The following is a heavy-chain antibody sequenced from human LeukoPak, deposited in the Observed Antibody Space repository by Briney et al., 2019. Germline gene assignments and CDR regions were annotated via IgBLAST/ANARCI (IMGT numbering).Heavy chain of an antibody. CDR2: ISGSGGST. Sequence: PGGSLRLSCAASGFTFGSYAMSWVRQAPGEGLEWVSAISGSGGSTYYADSVKGRFTISRDNAKNSLYLQMNSLRDEDTAVYYCAIDLGYCSGGSCEYNWFDPWGQGTLVTVSS. CDR3: AIDLGYCSGGSCEYNWFDP. V-gene: IGHV3-23*01. CDR1: GFTFGSYA. J-gene: IGHJ5*02. D-gene: IGHD2-15*01.